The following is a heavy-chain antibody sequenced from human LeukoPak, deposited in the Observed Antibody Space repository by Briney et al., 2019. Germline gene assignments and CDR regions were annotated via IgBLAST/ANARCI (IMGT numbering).Heavy chain of an antibody. CDR3: AKDRPPLSSGPTGY. V-gene: IGHV3-33*06. D-gene: IGHD3-22*01. J-gene: IGHJ4*02. CDR1: GFTFSSYG. CDR2: IWYDGSNK. Sequence: PGGSLRLSCAASGFTFSSYGMHWVRQAPGKGLEWVAVIWYDGSNKYYADSVKGRFTISRDNSKNTLYLQMNSLRAEDTAVYYCAKDRPPLSSGPTGYWGQGTLVTVSS.